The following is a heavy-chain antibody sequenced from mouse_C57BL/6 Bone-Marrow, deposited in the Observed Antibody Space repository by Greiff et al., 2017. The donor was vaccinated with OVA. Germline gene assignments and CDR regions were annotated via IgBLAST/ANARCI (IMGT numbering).Heavy chain of an antibody. V-gene: IGHV1-80*01. J-gene: IGHJ2*01. Sequence: VQLQQSGAELVKPGASVKISCKASGYAFSSYWMNWVKQRPGKGLEWIGQIYPGDGDTNYNGKFKGKATLTADKSSSTAYMQLSSLTSEDSAVYFCGRGFYYYGRDYWGQGTTLTVAS. CDR3: GRGFYYYGRDY. CDR2: IYPGDGDT. D-gene: IGHD1-1*01. CDR1: GYAFSSYW.